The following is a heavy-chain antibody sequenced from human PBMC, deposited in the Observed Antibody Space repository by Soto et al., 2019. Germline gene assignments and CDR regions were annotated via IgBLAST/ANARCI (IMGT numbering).Heavy chain of an antibody. J-gene: IGHJ1*01. V-gene: IGHV4-59*08. CDR1: GGSMSNYY. D-gene: IGHD2-15*01. Sequence: SETLSLTCTVSGGSMSNYYWSWIRQPPGKGLEWMGYIYYSGSTNYNPSLNSRLTISVDTSKNQFSLQLSSVTAADTAVYYCARHERYCSGGSCYGPYFQHWGQGTLVTVSS. CDR3: ARHERYCSGGSCYGPYFQH. CDR2: IYYSGST.